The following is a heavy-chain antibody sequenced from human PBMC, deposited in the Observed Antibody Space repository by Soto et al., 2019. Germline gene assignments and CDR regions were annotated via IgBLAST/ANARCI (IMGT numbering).Heavy chain of an antibody. CDR1: GYTFTHFY. Sequence: SGEVSCKASGYTFTHFYITWVRQAPGQGLEWMGAISPHNFNTNYAQKFRGRVTLTTEKSTNTAYMDLRSLTSDDTAVYYCARDEGGYDILTGYYKAHHFDYWGQGVPVTVSS. D-gene: IGHD3-9*01. J-gene: IGHJ4*02. V-gene: IGHV1-18*01. CDR2: ISPHNFNT. CDR3: ARDEGGYDILTGYYKAHHFDY.